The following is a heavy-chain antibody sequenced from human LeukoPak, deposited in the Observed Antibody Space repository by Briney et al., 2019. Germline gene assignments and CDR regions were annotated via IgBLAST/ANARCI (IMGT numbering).Heavy chain of an antibody. CDR2: FSAYNGKT. Sequence: PVNPSYSPARHPFTPSGISRGRQAPGHRGGWWGGFSAYNGKTNNTQRLQGRVTTTTDTSTSTAYMELRRLRSDDTGVYYCARGLPRIAAGTPAPAPLGVDYWGQGTLVTVSS. D-gene: IGHD6-13*01. CDR3: ARGLPRIAAGTPAPAPLGVDY. V-gene: IGHV1-18*01. CDR1: RHPFTPSG. J-gene: IGHJ4*02.